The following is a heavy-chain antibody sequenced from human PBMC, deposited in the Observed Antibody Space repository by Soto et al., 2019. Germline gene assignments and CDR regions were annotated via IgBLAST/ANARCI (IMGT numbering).Heavy chain of an antibody. Sequence: GGSLRLSCAASGFTFSSYSMNWVRQAPGKGLEWVSSISSSISYIYYADSVKGRFTISRDNAKNSLYLQMNSLRAEDTAVYYCARAEREVPSIAVAGTPRNAFAIWGQGTMVTVSS. D-gene: IGHD6-19*01. CDR1: GFTFSSYS. V-gene: IGHV3-21*04. CDR3: ARAEREVPSIAVAGTPRNAFAI. CDR2: ISSSISYI. J-gene: IGHJ3*02.